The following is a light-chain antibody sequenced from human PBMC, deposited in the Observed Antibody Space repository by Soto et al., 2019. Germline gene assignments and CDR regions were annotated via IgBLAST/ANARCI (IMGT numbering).Light chain of an antibody. CDR2: AAS. J-gene: IGKJ1*01. CDR3: QQSSNTPRA. Sequence: DIQMTQSPSSLSASVGDRVSITCRASQTISNCLIWYQQKPGKAPNLSIYAASTLQSGVPSRFSRSGSGTTFTLTISSLQSEDFATYNWQQSSNTPRAFGQGTKVEIK. CDR1: QTISNC. V-gene: IGKV1-39*01.